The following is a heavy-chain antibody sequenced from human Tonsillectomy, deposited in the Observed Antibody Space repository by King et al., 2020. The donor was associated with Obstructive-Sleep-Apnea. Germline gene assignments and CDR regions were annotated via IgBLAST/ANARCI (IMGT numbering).Heavy chain of an antibody. D-gene: IGHD3-10*01. J-gene: IGHJ4*02. Sequence: VQLVESGGGLVQPGGSLRLSCAASGFSVSSNHMSWVRQAPGKGLEWGSAIYSGGTTYYADSVKGRFTISRHNSKNTLYLQMNSLRAEDTALYYCARGAGYYGSGSYFWGQGTLVTVSS. CDR1: GFSVSSNH. V-gene: IGHV3-53*04. CDR2: IYSGGTT. CDR3: ARGAGYYGSGSYF.